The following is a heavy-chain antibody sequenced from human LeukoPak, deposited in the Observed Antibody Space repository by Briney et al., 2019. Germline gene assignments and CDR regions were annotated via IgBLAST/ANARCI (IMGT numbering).Heavy chain of an antibody. D-gene: IGHD1-1*01. Sequence: GGSLRLSCTASGFTFGDYAMSWFRQAPGKGLEWVGFIRSKAYGGTTEYAASVKGRFTISRDDSKSIAYLQMNSLKTEDTAVYYCTRERERNGGRGAFDIWGQGTMVTVSS. CDR1: GFTFGDYA. CDR2: IRSKAYGGTT. CDR3: TRERERNGGRGAFDI. J-gene: IGHJ3*02. V-gene: IGHV3-49*03.